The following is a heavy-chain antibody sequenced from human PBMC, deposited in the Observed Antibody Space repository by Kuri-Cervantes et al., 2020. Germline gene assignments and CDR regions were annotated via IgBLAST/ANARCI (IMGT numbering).Heavy chain of an antibody. J-gene: IGHJ6*02. CDR2: ISGNGGST. CDR1: GFTFSSYS. CDR3: ARAPYDFWSGYFIGYGMDV. D-gene: IGHD3-3*01. V-gene: IGHV3-23*01. Sequence: GGSLRLSCAASGFTFSSYSMNWVRQAPGKGLEWVSTISGNGGSTYYADSVKGRFTISRDNSKNTLYLQMNSLRAEDTAVYYCARAPYDFWSGYFIGYGMDVWGQGTTVTVSS.